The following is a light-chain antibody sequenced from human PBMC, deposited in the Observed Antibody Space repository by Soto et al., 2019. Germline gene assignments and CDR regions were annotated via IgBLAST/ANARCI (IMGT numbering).Light chain of an antibody. CDR3: QQYDNWPIT. CDR2: GAS. CDR1: QSVSNN. V-gene: IGKV3-15*01. Sequence: IVLTQSPATLSLSPVERATLSCRASQSVSNNYLAWYQQKPGQAPRLFIYGASTRATAIPPRFSGSGSGTEFTLTISSLQSEDFAVYYCQQYDNWPITFGQGTRLEIK. J-gene: IGKJ5*01.